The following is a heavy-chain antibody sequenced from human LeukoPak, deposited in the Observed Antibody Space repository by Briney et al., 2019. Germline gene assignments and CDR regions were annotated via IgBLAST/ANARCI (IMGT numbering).Heavy chain of an antibody. CDR2: INHSGST. D-gene: IGHD2-8*01. J-gene: IGHJ6*03. V-gene: IGHV4-34*01. Sequence: SETLSLTCAVYGGSFSGYYWSWIRQPPGKGLEWIGEINHSGSTNYNPSLKSRVTISVDTSKNQFSLKLSSVTAADTAVYYCARRDAIPPAGCMDVWGKGTTVTVSS. CDR1: GGSFSGYY. CDR3: ARRDAIPPAGCMDV.